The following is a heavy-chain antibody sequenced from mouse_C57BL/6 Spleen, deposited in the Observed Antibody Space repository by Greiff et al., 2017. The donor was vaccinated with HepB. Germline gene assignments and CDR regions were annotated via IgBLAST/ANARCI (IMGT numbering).Heavy chain of an antibody. J-gene: IGHJ1*03. D-gene: IGHD1-1*01. CDR3: ARRNYYGSSYDWYFDV. CDR2: INPYNGGT. CDR1: GYTFTDYY. Sequence: EVKLQQSGPVLVKPGASVKMSCKASGYTFTDYYMNWVKQSHGKSLEWIGVINPYNGGTSYNQKFKGKATLTVDKSSSTAYMELNSLTSEDSAVYYCARRNYYGSSYDWYFDVWGTGTTVTVSS. V-gene: IGHV1-19*01.